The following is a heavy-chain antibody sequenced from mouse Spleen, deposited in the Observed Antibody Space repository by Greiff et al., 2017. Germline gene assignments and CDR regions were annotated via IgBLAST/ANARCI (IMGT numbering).Heavy chain of an antibody. Sequence: QVQLQQSGPELVKPGASVKISCKASGYAFSSSWMNWVKQRPGKGLEWIGRIYPGDGDTNYNGKFKGKATLTADKSSSTAYMQLSSLTSEDSAVYFCARSLGLPFAYWGQGTLVTVSA. D-gene: IGHD6-1*01. CDR3: ARSLGLPFAY. CDR1: GYAFSSSW. J-gene: IGHJ3*01. CDR2: IYPGDGDT. V-gene: IGHV1-82*01.